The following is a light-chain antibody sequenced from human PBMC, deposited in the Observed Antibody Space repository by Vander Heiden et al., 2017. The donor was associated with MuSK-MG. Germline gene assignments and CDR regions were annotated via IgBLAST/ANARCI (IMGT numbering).Light chain of an antibody. V-gene: IGKV3-15*01. CDR2: GAS. CDR1: KSVSSN. Sequence: EIVMKQPPAKLSVDRGKRAILSCRISKSVSSNLDWYQQKPGQAQRLLIYGASTRVTAIPARFTGSGSGTEFTLTIIRLLSEVFAVYYCRQADNWRTFGQGTKVEIK. CDR3: RQADNWRT. J-gene: IGKJ1*01.